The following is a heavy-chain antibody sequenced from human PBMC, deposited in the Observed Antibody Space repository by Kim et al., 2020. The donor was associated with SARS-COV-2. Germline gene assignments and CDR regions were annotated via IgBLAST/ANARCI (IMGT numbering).Heavy chain of an antibody. D-gene: IGHD6-13*01. CDR1: GGSFSGYF. V-gene: IGHV4-34*01. CDR2: IDHSGST. J-gene: IGHJ4*02. CDR3: ARARGSSFLHFDS. Sequence: SETLSLTCDVYGGSFSGYFWSWLRQPPGRGLEWIGAIDHSGSTNYNPSLESRLTISLDTSKTQFSLKLSSVAAADTALYYCARARGSSFLHFDSWGQGSLVTVSS.